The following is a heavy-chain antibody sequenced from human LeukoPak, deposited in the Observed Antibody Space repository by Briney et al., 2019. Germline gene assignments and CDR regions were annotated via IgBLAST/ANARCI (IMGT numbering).Heavy chain of an antibody. J-gene: IGHJ4*02. Sequence: ASVTVSCXAXGYTFTNYGILWVRQAPGQGLEWMGWISAYSGNTNYAQKLQGRVTMTTETSTSTAYMELESLRSDDTAVYYCAISQGSYYDSSGYLGGDYWGQGTLVTVSS. CDR1: GYTFTNYG. CDR2: ISAYSGNT. CDR3: AISQGSYYDSSGYLGGDY. D-gene: IGHD3-22*01. V-gene: IGHV1-18*01.